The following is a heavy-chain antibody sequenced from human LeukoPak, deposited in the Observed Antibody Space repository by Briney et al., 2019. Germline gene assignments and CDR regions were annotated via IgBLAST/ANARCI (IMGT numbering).Heavy chain of an antibody. CDR2: IWYDGSIK. CDR1: RFTFSSYG. J-gene: IGHJ4*02. D-gene: IGHD6-13*01. CDR3: ARAAPGEIAAALDY. V-gene: IGHV3-33*01. Sequence: GGSLRLSCAASRFTFSSYGMHWVRQAPGKGLERVAVIWYDGSIKDYADSVKGRFTISRDNSKNTLYLQMNSLRVEDTALYYCARAAPGEIAAALDYWGQGTLVTVSS.